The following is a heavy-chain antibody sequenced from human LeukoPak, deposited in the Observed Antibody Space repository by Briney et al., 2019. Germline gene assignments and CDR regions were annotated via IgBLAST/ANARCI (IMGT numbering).Heavy chain of an antibody. CDR2: ISYDGSNK. V-gene: IGHV3-30*04. CDR3: ARDSSTLNWFDP. Sequence: SGGSLRPSCAASGFTFSSYAMHWVRQAPGKGLEWVAVISYDGSNKYYADSVKGRFTISRDNSKNTLYLQMNSLRAEDTAVYYCARDSSTLNWFDPWGQGTLVTVSS. CDR1: GFTFSSYA. J-gene: IGHJ5*02. D-gene: IGHD6-13*01.